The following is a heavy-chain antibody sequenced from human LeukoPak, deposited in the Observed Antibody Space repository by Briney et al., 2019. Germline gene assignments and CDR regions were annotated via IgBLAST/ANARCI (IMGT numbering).Heavy chain of an antibody. V-gene: IGHV3-66*01. CDR2: IYSGGST. Sequence: SGGSLRLSCAASGFTVSSNYMSWVRQAPGKGLEWVSVIYSGGSTYYADFVKGRFTISRDNSKNTLYLQMNSLRAEDTAVYYCARGGSSWPYYYYGMDVWGQGTTVTVSS. CDR3: ARGGSSWPYYYYGMDV. CDR1: GFTVSSNY. J-gene: IGHJ6*02. D-gene: IGHD6-13*01.